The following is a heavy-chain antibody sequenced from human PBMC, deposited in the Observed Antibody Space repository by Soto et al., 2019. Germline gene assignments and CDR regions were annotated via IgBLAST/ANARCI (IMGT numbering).Heavy chain of an antibody. CDR2: ISGSGGST. J-gene: IGHJ4*02. D-gene: IGHD4-17*01. V-gene: IGHV3-23*01. CDR3: AKVRADDYGGNW. Sequence: EVQLLESGGGLVQPGGSLRLSCAASGFSFSSYAMSWVRQAPGKGLEWVSAISGSGGSTYYADSVKGRFTISRDNSKNTLYLQMNSLRAEDTAVYYCAKVRADDYGGNWWGQGTLVTVSS. CDR1: GFSFSSYA.